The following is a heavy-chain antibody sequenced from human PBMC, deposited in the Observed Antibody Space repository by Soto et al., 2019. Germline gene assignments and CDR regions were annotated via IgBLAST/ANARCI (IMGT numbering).Heavy chain of an antibody. CDR1: GGSINSDGYY. CDR3: ARDSLDSSGNFMRHPDAFDV. CDR2: IHYSGNT. D-gene: IGHD3-22*01. V-gene: IGHV4-31*03. J-gene: IGHJ3*01. Sequence: PSETLSLTCTVSGGSINSDGYYWSWIRQHPWKGLEWIGYIHYSGNTYYNPSLKSRITISIDTSKNQCSLQLSSVTVADTAVYFCARDSLDSSGNFMRHPDAFDVWGQGTGVTVSS.